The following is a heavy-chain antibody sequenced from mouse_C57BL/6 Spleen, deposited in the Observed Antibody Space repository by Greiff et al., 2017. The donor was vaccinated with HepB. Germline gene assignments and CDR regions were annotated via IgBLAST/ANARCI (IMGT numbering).Heavy chain of an antibody. J-gene: IGHJ2*01. CDR1: GYSITSGYY. CDR2: ISYDGSN. V-gene: IGHV3-6*01. Sequence: EVQLQESEPGLVKPSQSLSLTCSVTGYSITSGYYWNWIRQFPGNKLEWMGYISYDGSNNYNPSLKNRISITRDTSKNQFFLKLNSVTTEDTATYYCAREGLYYYGSSLDYWGQGTTLTVSS. CDR3: AREGLYYYGSSLDY. D-gene: IGHD1-1*01.